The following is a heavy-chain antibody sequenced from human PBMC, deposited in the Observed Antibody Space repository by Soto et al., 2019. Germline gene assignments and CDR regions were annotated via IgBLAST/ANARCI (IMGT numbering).Heavy chain of an antibody. Sequence: GGSLRLSCAGSGFTFSSVAMTWVRQAPGKGLEWVSSISGSEINYVDSVKGRFTISRDNTKNSLYLQMDSLRAEDTAIYYCAREVVVSRGASYFGYRGPGTLVTVPS. V-gene: IGHV3-21*01. CDR1: GFTFSSVA. CDR2: ISGSEI. J-gene: IGHJ4*02. D-gene: IGHD2-2*01. CDR3: AREVVVSRGASYFGY.